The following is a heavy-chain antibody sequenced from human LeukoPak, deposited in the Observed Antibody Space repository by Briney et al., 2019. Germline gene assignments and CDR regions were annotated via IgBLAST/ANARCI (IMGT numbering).Heavy chain of an antibody. D-gene: IGHD4-23*01. CDR2: ISGSDGST. V-gene: IGHV3-23*01. CDR1: GFTFSSYA. J-gene: IGHJ4*02. CDR3: AKEASYGGLIHFDY. Sequence: GGSLRLSCAASGFTFSSYALSWVRQAPGKGLEWVSVISGSDGSTYYADSVKGRFTISRDNSKNTLYLQMNSLRAEDTAVYYCAKEASYGGLIHFDYWGQGTLVTVSS.